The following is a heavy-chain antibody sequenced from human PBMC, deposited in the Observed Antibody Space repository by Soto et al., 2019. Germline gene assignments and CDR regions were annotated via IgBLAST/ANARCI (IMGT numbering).Heavy chain of an antibody. CDR2: ISNSGLTT. V-gene: IGHV3-23*01. D-gene: IGHD2-8*02. CDR1: GFTFSSYG. CDR3: ALLGTGWYFDL. Sequence: VHLLESGGDLVQPGGSLRLSCAASGFTFSSYGISWVRQAPGKGLEWVSGISNSGLTTYYADSVQGRFTISRDNSKNTLDLQMNSLRVEDTAVYYCALLGTGWYFDLWGRGTPVTVSS. J-gene: IGHJ2*01.